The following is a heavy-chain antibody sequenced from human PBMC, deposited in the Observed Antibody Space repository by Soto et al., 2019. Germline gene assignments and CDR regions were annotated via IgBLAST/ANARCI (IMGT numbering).Heavy chain of an antibody. V-gene: IGHV1-18*01. Sequence: QVQLVQSGAEVKKPGASVKVSCKASGYTFTSYGISWVRQAPGQGLEWMGWISAYNGNTNYAQKLRGRVTMPPDTPTSTAYMELRSLGSDDTAVYYCARSGVGEPRDYWGQGPLVTVSS. CDR1: GYTFTSYG. CDR3: ARSGVGEPRDY. J-gene: IGHJ4*02. CDR2: ISAYNGNT. D-gene: IGHD3-16*01.